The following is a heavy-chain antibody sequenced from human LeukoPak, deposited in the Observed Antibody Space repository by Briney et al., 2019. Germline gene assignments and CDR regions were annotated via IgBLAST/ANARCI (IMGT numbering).Heavy chain of an antibody. Sequence: GESLKISCKGSGYTFGTYCIAWVRQMPGKGLKWMGIIYPGDSDTTYSPSFQGQVTISADKSISTAYLQWSSLKASDTAIYFCARLGLTGTALYYFEYWGQGTLVTVSS. D-gene: IGHD1-20*01. V-gene: IGHV5-51*01. J-gene: IGHJ4*02. CDR3: ARLGLTGTALYYFEY. CDR1: GYTFGTYC. CDR2: IYPGDSDT.